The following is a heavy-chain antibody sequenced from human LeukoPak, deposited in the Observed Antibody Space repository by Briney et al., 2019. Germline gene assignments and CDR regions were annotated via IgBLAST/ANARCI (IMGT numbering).Heavy chain of an antibody. CDR1: GGTFSSYA. CDR2: IIPIFGTA. CDR3: ARSRLSWFDP. J-gene: IGHJ5*02. V-gene: IGHV1-69*05. Sequence: SVKVSSKASGGTFSSYAISCVRQAHGQGLEWMGRIIPIFGTANYAQKFQGRVTITTDESTSTAYMELSSLRSEDTAVYYCARSRLSWFDPWGQGTLVTVSS.